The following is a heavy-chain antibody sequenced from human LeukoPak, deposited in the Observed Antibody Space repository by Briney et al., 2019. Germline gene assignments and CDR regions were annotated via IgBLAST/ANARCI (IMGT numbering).Heavy chain of an antibody. J-gene: IGHJ4*02. CDR3: ARGPFTREFDY. D-gene: IGHD2/OR15-2a*01. CDR2: INHSGST. Sequence: PSETLSLTCAVYGGSFSGYYWSWIRQPPGKGLERIGEINHSGSTNYNPSLKSRVTISVDTSKNQFSLKLSSVTAADTAVYYCARGPFTREFDYWGQGTLVTVSS. V-gene: IGHV4-34*01. CDR1: GGSFSGYY.